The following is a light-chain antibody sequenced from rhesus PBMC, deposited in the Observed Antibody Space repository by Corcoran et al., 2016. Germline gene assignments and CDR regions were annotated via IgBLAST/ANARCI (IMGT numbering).Light chain of an antibody. J-gene: IGKJ2*01. CDR1: QGITID. Sequence: DIQMTQSPSSLSASVGDRVTIICRASQGITIDLAWYQQKPGETPNLLINEASSFQSGIPTRFSGSGSGTDFTLTISSLQSEDFATYYCQHYYSTPYSFGQGTKVEIK. V-gene: IGKV1-25*01. CDR3: QHYYSTPYS. CDR2: EAS.